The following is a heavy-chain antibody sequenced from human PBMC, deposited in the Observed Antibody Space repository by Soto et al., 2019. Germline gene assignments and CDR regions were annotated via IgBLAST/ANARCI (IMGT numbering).Heavy chain of an antibody. CDR2: IYRTGST. J-gene: IGHJ4*02. D-gene: IGHD1-7*01. CDR3: ASRDPGTSVDY. CDR1: GASFTSNDW. Sequence: QVQLPESGPGLVKPSGTLSLTCAVSGASFTSNDWWTWVRQPPGRGLEWIGEIYRTGSTNYNPSLKSRVTISLDKSENQVSLKVTSLTAADTAVYYCASRDPGTSVDYWGQGTLVTVSS. V-gene: IGHV4-4*02.